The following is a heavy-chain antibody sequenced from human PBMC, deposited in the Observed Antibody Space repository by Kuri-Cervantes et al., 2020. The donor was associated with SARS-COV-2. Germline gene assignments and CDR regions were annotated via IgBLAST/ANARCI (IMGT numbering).Heavy chain of an antibody. CDR1: GGTFSSYA. J-gene: IGHJ3*02. CDR2: IIPIFGTA. CDR3: AGRLRFSHSDAFDI. Sequence: SVKVSCKASGGTFSSYAISWVRQAPGQGLEWMGRIIPIFGTANYAQKFQGRVTITADESSSTAYMELSSLRSEDTAVYYCAGRLRFSHSDAFDIWGQGTMVTVSS. V-gene: IGHV1-69*13. D-gene: IGHD3-3*01.